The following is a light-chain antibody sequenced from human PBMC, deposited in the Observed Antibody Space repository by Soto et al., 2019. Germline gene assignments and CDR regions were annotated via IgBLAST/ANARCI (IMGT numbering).Light chain of an antibody. V-gene: IGKV3-15*01. Sequence: EIVMTQSPAPLSVSPGERATLSCMSSQSVSSNLAWYQQKPGQAPRLLLYGASTRATGIPARFSGSGSGTEFTLTISSLQSEDFAVYYCQQYNNWPPSTLGQGTRLEI. CDR3: QQYNNWPPST. CDR2: GAS. CDR1: QSVSSN. J-gene: IGKJ5*01.